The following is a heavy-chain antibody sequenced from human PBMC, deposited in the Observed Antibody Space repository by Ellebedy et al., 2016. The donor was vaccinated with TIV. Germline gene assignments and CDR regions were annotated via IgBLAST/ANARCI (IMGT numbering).Heavy chain of an antibody. J-gene: IGHJ6*02. CDR2: IIPIFGTA. V-gene: IGHV1-69*13. CDR3: ARGRSPYSSSRRHYYYYYGMDV. D-gene: IGHD6-13*01. Sequence: SVKVSXXASGGTFSSYAISWVRQAPGQGLEWMGGIIPIFGTANYAQKFQGRVTITADESTSTAYMELSSLRSEDTAVYYCARGRSPYSSSRRHYYYYYGMDVWGQGTTVTVSS. CDR1: GGTFSSYA.